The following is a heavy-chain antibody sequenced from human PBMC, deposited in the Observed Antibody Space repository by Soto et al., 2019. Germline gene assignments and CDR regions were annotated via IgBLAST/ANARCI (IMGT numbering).Heavy chain of an antibody. Sequence: PGGSLRLSCAASGFTFSSYAMSWVRQAPGKGLEWVSAISGSGGSTYYADSVKGRFTISRDNSKNTLYLQMNSLRAEDTAVYYCAKDQRYCSSTSCPRYYYYMDVWGKGTTVTVSS. CDR1: GFTFSSYA. V-gene: IGHV3-23*01. CDR3: AKDQRYCSSTSCPRYYYYMDV. J-gene: IGHJ6*03. D-gene: IGHD2-2*01. CDR2: ISGSGGST.